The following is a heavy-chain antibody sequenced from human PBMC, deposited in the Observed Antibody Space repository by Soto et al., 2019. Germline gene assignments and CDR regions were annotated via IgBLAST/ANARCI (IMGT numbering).Heavy chain of an antibody. Sequence: QVQLQESGPGLVKPSQTLSLTCTVSGGSISSGDSYWSWIRQPPGKGLEWIGYIYYSGSTYYNPYLKSRVTISVDTSKNQCALKLSSVTAADTAVYYCAREDGTRGAGWFDPWGHGTLVTVSS. CDR2: IYYSGST. D-gene: IGHD1-26*01. V-gene: IGHV4-30-4*01. J-gene: IGHJ5*02. CDR1: GGSISSGDSY. CDR3: AREDGTRGAGWFDP.